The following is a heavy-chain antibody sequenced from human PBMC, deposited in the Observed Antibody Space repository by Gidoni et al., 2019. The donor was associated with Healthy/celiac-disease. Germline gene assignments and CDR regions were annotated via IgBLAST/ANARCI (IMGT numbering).Heavy chain of an antibody. D-gene: IGHD2-2*01. J-gene: IGHJ3*02. Sequence: VQLVESGGGLVQPGGSLRLSCAASGFTFSSYRMNWVRQAPGKGLGWVSYISSSSSTIYYADSVKGRFTISRDNAKNSLYLQMNSLRAEDTAVYYCARDYCSSTSCSDDAFDIWGQGTMVTVSS. CDR3: ARDYCSSTSCSDDAFDI. CDR1: GFTFSSYR. CDR2: ISSSSSTI. V-gene: IGHV3-48*04.